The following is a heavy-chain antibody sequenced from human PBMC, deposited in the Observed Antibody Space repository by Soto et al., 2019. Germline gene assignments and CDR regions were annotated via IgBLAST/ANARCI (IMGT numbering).Heavy chain of an antibody. Sequence: QVQLQESGPGLVKPSETLSLTCTVSGGSISSYYWSWLRQPPGKGLEWIGYIYYSGSTNYNPSLKSRVTISVDTSKNQFSLKLSSVTAADTAVYYCARGRVRQQLPRLDYWGQGTLVTVSS. D-gene: IGHD6-13*01. CDR1: GGSISSYY. CDR3: ARGRVRQQLPRLDY. V-gene: IGHV4-59*01. CDR2: IYYSGST. J-gene: IGHJ4*02.